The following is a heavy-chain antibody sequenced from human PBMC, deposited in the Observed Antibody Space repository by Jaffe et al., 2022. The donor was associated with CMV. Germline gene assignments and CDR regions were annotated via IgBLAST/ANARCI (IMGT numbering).Heavy chain of an antibody. Sequence: EVQLVESGGGLVQPGGSLRLSCAASGFTFSSYEMNWVRQAPGKGLEWVSYISSSGSTIYYADSVKGRFTISRDNAKNSLYLQMNSLRAEDTAVYYCARGYCSGGSCYFNYFDYWGQGTLVTVSS. CDR3: ARGYCSGGSCYFNYFDY. D-gene: IGHD2-15*01. CDR1: GFTFSSYE. CDR2: ISSSGSTI. J-gene: IGHJ4*02. V-gene: IGHV3-48*03.